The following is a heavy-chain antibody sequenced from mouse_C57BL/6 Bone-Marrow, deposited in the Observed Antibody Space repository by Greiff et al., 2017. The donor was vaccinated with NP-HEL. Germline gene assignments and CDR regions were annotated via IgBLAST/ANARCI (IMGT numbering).Heavy chain of an antibody. J-gene: IGHJ2*01. CDR2: IYPGDGDT. CDR3: APVYYDYLYDFDY. V-gene: IGHV1-82*01. CDR1: GYTFSSSW. D-gene: IGHD2-4*01. Sequence: QVQLQQSGPELVKPGASVKISCKASGYTFSSSWMNWVKQRPGQGLEWIGRIYPGDGDTNYNRKFKGKATLTADKSSSTAYMQLSSLTSEDSAVYFCAPVYYDYLYDFDYWGQGTTLTVSS.